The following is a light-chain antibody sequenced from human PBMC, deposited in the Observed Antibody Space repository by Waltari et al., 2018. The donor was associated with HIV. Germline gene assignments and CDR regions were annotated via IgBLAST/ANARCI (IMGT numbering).Light chain of an antibody. CDR3: QQYGDSPT. CDR1: QSLSNNY. J-gene: IGKJ1*01. Sequence: IVLTQSPDTQSFSPRERATLSCRASQSLSNNYLAWYQQNPGQTPRLLIYGVSTRATDTPERFSGSGSGRDYTLTISRLEPEDYAVYYCQQYGDSPTFGPGTKVEIK. CDR2: GVS. V-gene: IGKV3-20*01.